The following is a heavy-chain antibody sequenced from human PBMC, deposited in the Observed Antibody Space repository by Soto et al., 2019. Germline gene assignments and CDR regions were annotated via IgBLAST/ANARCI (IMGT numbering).Heavy chain of an antibody. CDR1: GYTFTSYA. J-gene: IGHJ4*02. CDR3: ARNYGGITPLKWPPAP. D-gene: IGHD4-17*01. CDR2: INAGNGNT. Sequence: GASVKVSCKASGYTFTSYAMHWVRQAPGQRLEWMGWINAGNGNTKYSQKFQGRVTITRDTSASTAYMELSSLRSEDTAVYYCARNYGGITPLKWPPAPWGQGTLVTVSS. V-gene: IGHV1-3*01.